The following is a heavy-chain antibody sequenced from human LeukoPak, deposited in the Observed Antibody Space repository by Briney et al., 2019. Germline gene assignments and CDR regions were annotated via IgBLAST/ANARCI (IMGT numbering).Heavy chain of an antibody. D-gene: IGHD6-13*01. CDR1: GFTFSSYG. CDR2: ISYDGSNK. V-gene: IGHV3-30*03. J-gene: IGHJ4*02. CDR3: AIPGIAAAGGY. Sequence: GGSLRLSCAASGFTFSSYGMHWVRQAPGKGLEWVAVISYDGSNKYYADSVKGRFTISRDNSKNTLYLQMNSLRAEDTAVYYCAIPGIAAAGGYWGQGTLVTVSS.